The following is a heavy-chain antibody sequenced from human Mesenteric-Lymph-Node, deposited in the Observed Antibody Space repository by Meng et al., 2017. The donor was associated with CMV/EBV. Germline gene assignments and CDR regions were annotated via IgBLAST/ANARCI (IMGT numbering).Heavy chain of an antibody. CDR1: GFTFSTYA. V-gene: IGHV3-23*01. CDR2: VSGSGAST. Sequence: GESLKISCAASGFTFSTYAISWVRQAPGKGLEWISAVSGSGASTYYADSAKGRFTISRDNSENLVYLQMNSLRAEDTAIYYCAKDPIASSWGYWGQGTLVTVSS. CDR3: AKDPIASSWGY. J-gene: IGHJ4*02. D-gene: IGHD6-13*01.